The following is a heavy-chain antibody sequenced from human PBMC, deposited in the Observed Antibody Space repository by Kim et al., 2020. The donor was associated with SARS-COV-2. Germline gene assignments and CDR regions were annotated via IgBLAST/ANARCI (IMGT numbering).Heavy chain of an antibody. CDR2: INAGNGNT. CDR1: GYTFTSYA. CDR3: ARDRRITMIVATNYGMDV. V-gene: IGHV1-3*01. J-gene: IGHJ6*02. Sequence: ASVKVSCKASGYTFTSYAMHWVRQAPGQKLEWMGWINAGNGNTKYSQKFQGRVTITRDTSASTAYMELSSLRSEDTAVYYCARDRRITMIVATNYGMDVWGQGTTVTVSS. D-gene: IGHD3-22*01.